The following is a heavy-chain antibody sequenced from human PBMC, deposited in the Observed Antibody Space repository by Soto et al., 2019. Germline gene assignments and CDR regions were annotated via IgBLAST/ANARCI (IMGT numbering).Heavy chain of an antibody. J-gene: IGHJ4*02. V-gene: IGHV1-3*01. CDR3: AREGAVTIFGVARWEFYFDY. D-gene: IGHD3-3*01. Sequence: ASVKVSCKASGYTFTSYAMHWVRQAPGQRLEWMGWINAGNGNTKYSQKLQGRVTITRDTSASTAYMELSSLRSEDTAVYYCAREGAVTIFGVARWEFYFDYWGQGTLVTVSS. CDR1: GYTFTSYA. CDR2: INAGNGNT.